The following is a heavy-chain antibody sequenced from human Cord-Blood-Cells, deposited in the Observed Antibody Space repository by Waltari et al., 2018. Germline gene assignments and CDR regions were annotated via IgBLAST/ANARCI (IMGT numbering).Heavy chain of an antibody. CDR1: GGSICSSSYY. CDR2: IYYSGSP. CDR3: ARHTGGYDFWSGYYAFDI. Sequence: QLQLQESGPGLVKPSETLSLTCTVSGGSICSSSYYWGWIRQPPGKGLEWFGSIYYSGSPYYNPSLKSRVTISVDTSKNQFSLKLSSVTAADTAVYYCARHTGGYDFWSGYYAFDIWGQGTMVTVSS. J-gene: IGHJ3*02. V-gene: IGHV4-39*01. D-gene: IGHD3-3*01.